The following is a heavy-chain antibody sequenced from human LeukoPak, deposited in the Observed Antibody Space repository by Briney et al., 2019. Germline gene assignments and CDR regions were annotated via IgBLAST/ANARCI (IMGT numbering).Heavy chain of an antibody. V-gene: IGHV3-11*01. J-gene: IGHJ6*02. Sequence: GGSLRLSCAASGFTFSDYYMSWIRQAPGKGLEWASYISSSGSTIYYADSVKGRFTISRDNAKNSLYLQMNSLRAEDTAVYYCGGGGYSYGYYYYGMDVWGQGTTVTCSS. CDR3: GGGGYSYGYYYYGMDV. CDR1: GFTFSDYY. CDR2: ISSSGSTI. D-gene: IGHD5-18*01.